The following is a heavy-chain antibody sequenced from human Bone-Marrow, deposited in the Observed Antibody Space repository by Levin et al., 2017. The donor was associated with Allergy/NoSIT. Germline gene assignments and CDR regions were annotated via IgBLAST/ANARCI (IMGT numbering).Heavy chain of an antibody. Sequence: KSSETLSLTCTVSGGSISSGDYYWSWIRQVPGKGLEWIGIIHDTGITYYSPSLMSRPILSIDTSNNQLSLRLNSVTAADTAMYYCARVSTDCTQWHSHCYKGWFDSWGHGTLVTVSP. J-gene: IGHJ5*01. V-gene: IGHV4-31*03. CDR2: IHDTGIT. CDR1: GGSISSGDYY. CDR3: ARVSTDCTQWHSHCYKGWFDS. D-gene: IGHD2-2*02.